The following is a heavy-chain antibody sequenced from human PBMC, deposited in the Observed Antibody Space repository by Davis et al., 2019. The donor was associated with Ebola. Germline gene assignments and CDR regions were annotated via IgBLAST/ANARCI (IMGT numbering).Heavy chain of an antibody. CDR3: AKVIDNSAWYGYALDV. CDR2: LYSSGST. Sequence: GGSLRLSCAASGFTVSSNYMIWVRQAPGKGLEWVSLLYSSGSTFYADSVKGRFIISRDNYENTLYLQMNSLRVDDTAVYYCAKVIDNSAWYGYALDVWGQGTTVPVSS. J-gene: IGHJ6*02. D-gene: IGHD6-13*01. V-gene: IGHV3-53*01. CDR1: GFTVSSNY.